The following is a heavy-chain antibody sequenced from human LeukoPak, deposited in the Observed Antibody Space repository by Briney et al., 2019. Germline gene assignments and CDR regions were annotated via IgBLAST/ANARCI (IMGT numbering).Heavy chain of an antibody. V-gene: IGHV5-51*01. J-gene: IGHJ5*02. CDR2: IYPGDSDT. CDR3: ARIRGSYYQEADNWFDP. Sequence: EESLKISCKGSGYSFTSYWIGWVRQMPGKGLEWMGIIYPGDSDTRYSPSFQGQVTISADKSISTAYLQWSSLKASDTAMYYCARIRGSYYQEADNWFDPWGQGTLVTVSS. CDR1: GYSFTSYW. D-gene: IGHD3-10*01.